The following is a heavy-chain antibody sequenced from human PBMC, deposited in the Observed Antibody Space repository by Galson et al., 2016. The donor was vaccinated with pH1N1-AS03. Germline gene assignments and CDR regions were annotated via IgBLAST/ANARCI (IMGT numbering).Heavy chain of an antibody. D-gene: IGHD6-19*01. V-gene: IGHV3-30*02. CDR1: GFGFSNSG. Sequence: SLRLSCAESGFGFSNSGFHWVRQPPGKGLEWVAFIRFDGSVKFYADSVKGRFTISRDDSKNTVYLQMNSLRPDDTALYYCAKRGVPVAGTGVDYWGQGTLVTVSS. J-gene: IGHJ4*02. CDR3: AKRGVPVAGTGVDY. CDR2: IRFDGSVK.